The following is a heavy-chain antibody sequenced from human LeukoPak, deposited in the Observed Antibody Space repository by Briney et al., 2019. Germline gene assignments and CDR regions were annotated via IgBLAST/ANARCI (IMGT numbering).Heavy chain of an antibody. D-gene: IGHD6-25*01. CDR2: ISWNSANM. J-gene: IGHJ6*02. CDR3: AKDIEAAVRSYYGLDF. CDR1: GFTFDDYA. Sequence: PGGSLRLSCAVSGFTFDDYAMHWVRQAPGKGLEWVSSISWNSANMVYADSVKGRFTISKDISKHSLYLQMNSLRTDYTALYYFAKDIEAAVRSYYGLDFWGQGTTVTVSS. V-gene: IGHV3-9*01.